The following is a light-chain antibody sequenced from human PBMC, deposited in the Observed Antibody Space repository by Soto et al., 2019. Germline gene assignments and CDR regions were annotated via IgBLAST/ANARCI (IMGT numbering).Light chain of an antibody. V-gene: IGKV1-5*03. J-gene: IGKJ5*01. CDR3: QQYNSYPLT. Sequence: DIQMTQSPSTLSASVGDRATITCRASQSISSLLAWYQQKPGRAPTLLFYKASTLESGVPSRFSGSGSGTEFSLTSSRLQPDDSATYYCQQYNSYPLTFGQGTRVEIK. CDR2: KAS. CDR1: QSISSL.